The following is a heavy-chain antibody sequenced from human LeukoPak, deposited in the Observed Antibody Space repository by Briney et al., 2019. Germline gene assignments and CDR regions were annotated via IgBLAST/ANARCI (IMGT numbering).Heavy chain of an antibody. J-gene: IGHJ4*02. CDR2: ISADNGKT. CDR3: ARDRSGHPYSTYFFDY. CDR1: GYTFTTYG. D-gene: IGHD3-3*01. Sequence: ASVKVSCKASGYTFTTYGVSWVRQAPGQGLEWMGWISADNGKTNYAQNVQGRVTMTTDTFTSTAYMELRSLRSDDTAVYYCARDRSGHPYSTYFFDYWGQGTLVTVSS. V-gene: IGHV1-18*01.